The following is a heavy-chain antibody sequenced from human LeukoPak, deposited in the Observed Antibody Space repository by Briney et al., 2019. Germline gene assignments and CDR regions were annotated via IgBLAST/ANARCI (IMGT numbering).Heavy chain of an antibody. CDR2: NNPNGAT. CDR3: ATWESITPTA. V-gene: IGHV1-2*02. J-gene: IGHJ5*02. D-gene: IGHD1-14*01. Sequence: GASVKVSCKASGYTFSAYYVHWVRQAPGQGLEWMGCNNPNGATDYAQKFQGRVTMTRDTSISTAYMELSGLRSDDTAVYYCATWESITPTAWGQGTLVTVSS. CDR1: GYTFSAYY.